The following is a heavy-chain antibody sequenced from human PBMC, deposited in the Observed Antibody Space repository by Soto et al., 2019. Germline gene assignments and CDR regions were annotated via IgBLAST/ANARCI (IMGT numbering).Heavy chain of an antibody. CDR2: ITGTSAFI. J-gene: IGHJ6*02. CDR3: ARDNLAFQGAFDLYYGMDV. CDR1: GFVFSDFQ. Sequence: LRLSCAASGFVFSDFQFNWVRQAPGGGLEWLSSITGTSAFIEYAESIEGRFTISRDNPNNLFFLHMDNLRPEDTAVYYCARDNLAFQGAFDLYYGMDVLGQGTAVTVSS. V-gene: IGHV3-21*01. D-gene: IGHD3-9*01.